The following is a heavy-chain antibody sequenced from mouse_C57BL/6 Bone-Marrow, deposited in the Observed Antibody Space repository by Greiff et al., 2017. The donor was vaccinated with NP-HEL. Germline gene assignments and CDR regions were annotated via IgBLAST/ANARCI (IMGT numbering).Heavy chain of an antibody. J-gene: IGHJ3*01. D-gene: IGHD2-1*01. Sequence: EVKLMESGGGLVKPGGSLKLSCAASGFTFSSYTMSWVRQTPEKRLEWVATISGGGGNTYYPDSVKGRFTISRDNAKNTLYLQMSSLRSEDTALYYCARQERGLLFRGQGTLVTVSA. V-gene: IGHV5-9*01. CDR2: ISGGGGNT. CDR1: GFTFSSYT. CDR3: ARQERGLLF.